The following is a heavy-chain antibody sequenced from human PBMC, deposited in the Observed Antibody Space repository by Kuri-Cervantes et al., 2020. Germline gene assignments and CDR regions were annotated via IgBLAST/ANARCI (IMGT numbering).Heavy chain of an antibody. CDR1: GFTFSSHW. CDR3: ARTSYFDY. V-gene: IGHV3-7*01. CDR2: IKQDGSEK. Sequence: GSLRLSCAASGFTFSSHWMSWVRQAPGKGLEWVANIKQDGSEKYYVDSVKGRFTISRYNSKNSLYLQMNSLRAEDTAVYYCARTSYFDYWGQGTLVTVSS. J-gene: IGHJ4*02.